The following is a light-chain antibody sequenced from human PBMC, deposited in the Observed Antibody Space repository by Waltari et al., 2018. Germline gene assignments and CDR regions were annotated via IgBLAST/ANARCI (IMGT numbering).Light chain of an antibody. Sequence: EVVMTQSPATLSLSPGVGATLSCRASHSVGTSLAWYQQKPGRAPTFLIYGATTRATGVPARFSGSGSGTEFTLTISSLRSEDFAIYYCQQYDSWPRTFGQGTRLEIK. CDR3: QQYDSWPRT. J-gene: IGKJ5*01. CDR2: GAT. V-gene: IGKV3-15*01. CDR1: HSVGTS.